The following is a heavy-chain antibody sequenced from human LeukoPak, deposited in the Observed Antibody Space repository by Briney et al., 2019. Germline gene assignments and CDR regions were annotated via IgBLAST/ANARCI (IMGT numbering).Heavy chain of an antibody. CDR3: ARERGEGGSYYGWFDP. Sequence: GASVKVSCKASGYTFTSYYMHWVRQAPGQGLEWMGIINPSGGSTSYAQKFQGRVTMTRDMSTSTVYMELSSLRSEDTAVYYCARERGEGGSYYGWFDPWGQGTLVTVSS. J-gene: IGHJ5*02. D-gene: IGHD1-26*01. V-gene: IGHV1-46*01. CDR1: GYTFTSYY. CDR2: INPSGGST.